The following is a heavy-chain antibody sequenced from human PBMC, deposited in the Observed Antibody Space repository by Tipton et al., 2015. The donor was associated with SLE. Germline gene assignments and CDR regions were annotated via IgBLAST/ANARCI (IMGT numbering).Heavy chain of an antibody. D-gene: IGHD2-21*02. V-gene: IGHV4-34*01. CDR1: GGSFSGYY. CDR3: ARGKGAMVTGAFDI. Sequence: TLSLTCAVYGGSFSGYYWSWIRQPPGKGLEWIGEINHSGSTNYNPSLKSRVTISVNTSKNQFSLKLSSVTAADTALYYCARGKGAMVTGAFDIWGQGTMVNVSS. J-gene: IGHJ3*02. CDR2: INHSGST.